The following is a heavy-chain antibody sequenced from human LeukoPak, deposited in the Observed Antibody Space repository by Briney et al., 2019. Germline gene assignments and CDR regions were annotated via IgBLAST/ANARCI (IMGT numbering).Heavy chain of an antibody. Sequence: GESLKISCKGSGYSFTSYWIGWVRQMPGKGLEWMGIIYPDDSDTRYSPSFQGQVTISADKSISTAYLQWSSLKASDTAMYYCARRVCGGDCYSDAFDIWGQGTMVTVSS. CDR1: GYSFTSYW. D-gene: IGHD2-21*02. V-gene: IGHV5-51*01. CDR2: IYPDDSDT. J-gene: IGHJ3*02. CDR3: ARRVCGGDCYSDAFDI.